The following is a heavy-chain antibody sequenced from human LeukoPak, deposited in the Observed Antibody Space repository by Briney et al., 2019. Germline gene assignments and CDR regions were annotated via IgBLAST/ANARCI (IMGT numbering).Heavy chain of an antibody. CDR2: INSDGSWT. Sequence: GGSLRLSCAASGNYWMHWVRQVPGKGLVWVSHINSDGSWTSYADSVKGRFTISKDNAKNTVYLQMNSLRAEDTAVYYCARDRRGYSYGMDVWGQGTTVTVSS. V-gene: IGHV3-74*01. CDR1: GNYW. D-gene: IGHD5-18*01. CDR3: ARDRRGYSYGMDV. J-gene: IGHJ6*02.